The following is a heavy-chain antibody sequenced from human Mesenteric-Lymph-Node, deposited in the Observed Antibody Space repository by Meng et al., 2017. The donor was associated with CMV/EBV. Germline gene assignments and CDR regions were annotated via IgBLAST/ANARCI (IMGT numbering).Heavy chain of an antibody. CDR3: ARNQKGWYSDY. J-gene: IGHJ4*02. CDR2: IYYSGST. CDR1: GGSISSGGYY. D-gene: IGHD6-19*01. Sequence: CTVSGGSISSGGYYWRWIRQHPGKGLEWIGYIYYSGSTYYNPSLKSRVTISVDTSKNQFSLKLSSVTAADTAVYYCARNQKGWYSDYWGQGTLVTVSS. V-gene: IGHV4-31*03.